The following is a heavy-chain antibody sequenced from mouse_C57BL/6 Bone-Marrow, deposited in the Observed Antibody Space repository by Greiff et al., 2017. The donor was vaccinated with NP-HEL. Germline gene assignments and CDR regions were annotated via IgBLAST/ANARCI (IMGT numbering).Heavy chain of an antibody. CDR1: GFTFSSYG. CDR3: ARRDYGYSGAMDY. V-gene: IGHV5-6*01. CDR2: ISSGGSYT. D-gene: IGHD2-2*01. J-gene: IGHJ4*01. Sequence: EVQGVESGGDLVKPGGSLKLSCAASGFTFSSYGMSWVRQTPDKRLEWVATISSGGSYTYYPDSVKGRFTISRDNAKNTLYLQMSSLKSEDTAMYYCARRDYGYSGAMDYWGQGTSVTVSS.